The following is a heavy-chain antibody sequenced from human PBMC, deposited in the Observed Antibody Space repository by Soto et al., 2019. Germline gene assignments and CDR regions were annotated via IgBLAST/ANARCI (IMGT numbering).Heavy chain of an antibody. Sequence: QVQLVQSGAEVKKPGSSVKVSCKASGGTFSGYTITWVRQAPGQGLEWMGRIIPFLDKTNHAQTFQGRVTITSAKSTNTSYVGLGSLSSEDKAVYYCASTKVTAYNLEGGSTWGQGTLVTVSA. CDR3: ASTKVTAYNLEGGST. CDR2: IIPFLDKT. CDR1: GGTFSGYT. J-gene: IGHJ4*02. D-gene: IGHD3-16*01. V-gene: IGHV1-69*02.